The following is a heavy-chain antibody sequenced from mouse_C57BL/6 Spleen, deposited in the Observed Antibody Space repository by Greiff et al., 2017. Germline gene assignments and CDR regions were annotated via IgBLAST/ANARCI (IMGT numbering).Heavy chain of an antibody. Sequence: QVQLQQPGAELVMPGASVKLSCKASCYTFTSYWLHWVKQRPGQGLEWIGEIDPSDRYTNYYQQFKGKSTFPVDKSSSTAYMQLSSLTSGDSAVYYCARRGYDYDGGYAMDYWGQGTSVTVSS. J-gene: IGHJ4*01. CDR1: CYTFTSYW. CDR3: ARRGYDYDGGYAMDY. CDR2: IDPSDRYT. D-gene: IGHD2-4*01. V-gene: IGHV1-69*01.